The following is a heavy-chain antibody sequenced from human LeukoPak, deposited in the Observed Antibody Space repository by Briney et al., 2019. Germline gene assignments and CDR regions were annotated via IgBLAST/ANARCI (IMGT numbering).Heavy chain of an antibody. CDR2: ISGGGCST. D-gene: IGHD3-22*01. CDR3: AKDQHRGGYYTYFDY. V-gene: IGHV3-23*01. Sequence: GGSVTLFCAASGFTLSRYAMIGVRQSPGKGLEGVSAISGGGCSTYYADFVKGQFNISSDNTKNTVYLQMNTLRDEDTAVYYCAKDQHRGGYYTYFDYWGQGTLATVSS. J-gene: IGHJ4*02. CDR1: GFTLSRYA.